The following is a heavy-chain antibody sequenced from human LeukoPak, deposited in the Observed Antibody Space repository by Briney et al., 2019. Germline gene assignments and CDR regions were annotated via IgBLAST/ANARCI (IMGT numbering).Heavy chain of an antibody. Sequence: GASVKVSCKASGYTFTSYGISWVRQAPGQGLEGMGWISAYNGNANYAQNLQGRVTMTTDTSTSTAYMELRSLRSDDTAVYYCVRYFDWPRPFDYRGQGTLVTVSS. V-gene: IGHV1-18*04. CDR2: ISAYNGNA. CDR1: GYTFTSYG. D-gene: IGHD3-9*01. J-gene: IGHJ4*02. CDR3: VRYFDWPRPFDY.